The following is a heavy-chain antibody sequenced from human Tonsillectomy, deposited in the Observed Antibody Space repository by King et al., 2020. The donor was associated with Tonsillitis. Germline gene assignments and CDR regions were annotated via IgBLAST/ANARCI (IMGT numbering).Heavy chain of an antibody. J-gene: IGHJ3*01. Sequence: VQLVESGAEVKKPGESLKISCKGSGYRFASYWIGWVRQMLGKGLEWMGIIYPGDSDTRYSPSFQGQVTISADKAIATASLQWRSLKASDTAIYYCARHGGTYSDPYDVWGQGTMVIVSS. CDR2: IYPGDSDT. CDR3: ARHGGTYSDPYDV. D-gene: IGHD1-26*01. V-gene: IGHV5-51*01. CDR1: GYRFASYW.